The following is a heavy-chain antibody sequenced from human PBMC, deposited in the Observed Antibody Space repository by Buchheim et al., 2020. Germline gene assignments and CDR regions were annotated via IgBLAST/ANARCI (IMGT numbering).Heavy chain of an antibody. CDR3: ARCVPRHKTIWSGYSSAFDY. CDR1: GGSISSGGYY. Sequence: QVQLQESGPGLVKPSQTLSLTCTVSGGSISSGGYYWSWIRQHPGKGLEWIGYIYYSGSTYYNPSLKSRVTISVDTSKNQFSLKLSSVTAADPAVYYCARCVPRHKTIWSGYSSAFDYWGQGTL. D-gene: IGHD3-3*01. J-gene: IGHJ4*02. V-gene: IGHV4-31*03. CDR2: IYYSGST.